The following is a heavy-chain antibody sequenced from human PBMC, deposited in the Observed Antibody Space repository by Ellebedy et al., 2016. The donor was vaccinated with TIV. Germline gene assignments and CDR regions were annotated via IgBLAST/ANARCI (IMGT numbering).Heavy chain of an antibody. CDR1: GGSISSYY. Sequence: SETLSLTCTVSGGSISSYYWSWIRQPPGKGLEWIGYIYYSGSTNYNPSLKSRVTISVDTSKNQFSLKLSSVTAADTAVYYCARGYRNYVSYYYYGMDVWGQGTTVTVSS. V-gene: IGHV4-59*12. CDR3: ARGYRNYVSYYYYGMDV. D-gene: IGHD4-11*01. CDR2: IYYSGST. J-gene: IGHJ6*02.